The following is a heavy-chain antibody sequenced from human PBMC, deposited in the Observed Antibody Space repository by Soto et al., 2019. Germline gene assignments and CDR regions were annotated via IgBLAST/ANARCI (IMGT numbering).Heavy chain of an antibody. CDR2: INAGNGNA. CDR1: GYTFTSYG. V-gene: IGHV1-18*01. D-gene: IGHD3-10*01. CDR3: ATNYGSGYRAFDY. J-gene: IGHJ4*02. Sequence: ASVKVSCKASGYTFTSYGISWVRQAPGQRLEWMGWINAGNGNAKYSQKFQGRVTITADKSTSTAYMELSSLRSEDTAMYYCATNYGSGYRAFDYWGQGALVTVSS.